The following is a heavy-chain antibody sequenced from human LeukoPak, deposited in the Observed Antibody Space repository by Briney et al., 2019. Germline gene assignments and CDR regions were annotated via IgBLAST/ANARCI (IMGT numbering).Heavy chain of an antibody. Sequence: PSETLSLTCTVSGGSISSSNWWSWVRQPPGKGLEWIGSIYYSGSTYYNPSLKSRVTISVDTSKNQFSLKLTSVTAADTAVYYCARHGHHGDHDYWGQGTLVTVSS. CDR1: GGSISSSNW. CDR2: IYYSGST. V-gene: IGHV4-39*01. D-gene: IGHD2-21*02. J-gene: IGHJ4*02. CDR3: ARHGHHGDHDY.